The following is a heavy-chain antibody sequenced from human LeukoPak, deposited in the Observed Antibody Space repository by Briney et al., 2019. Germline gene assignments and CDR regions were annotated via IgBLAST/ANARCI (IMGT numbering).Heavy chain of an antibody. CDR3: ATRYCSGGSCPFDY. CDR1: GGSISSSSYY. V-gene: IGHV4-39*01. J-gene: IGHJ4*02. CDR2: SYYSGST. Sequence: PSETLSLTCTVSGGSISSSSYYWGWIRQPPGQGLEWIGSSYYSGSTYYNPSLKRRVTISVDTSKNQFCLKLSSVTAADTAVYYCATRYCSGGSCPFDYWGQGTLVTVSS. D-gene: IGHD2-15*01.